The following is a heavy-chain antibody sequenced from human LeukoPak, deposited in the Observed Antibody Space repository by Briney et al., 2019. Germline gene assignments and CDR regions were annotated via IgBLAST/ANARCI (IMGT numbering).Heavy chain of an antibody. CDR2: IIPVAGVT. CDR1: GGTFSNYA. D-gene: IGHD3-3*01. V-gene: IGHV1-69*04. J-gene: IGHJ4*02. Sequence: SVKVSCKASGGTFSNYAIGWVRQAPGQGLEWMGRIIPVAGVTNNAQKFQGRVTITADTSTSTAYMELSNLISEDTAVYYCARDTSGYYGRYERWGQGTLVTVSS. CDR3: ARDTSGYYGRYER.